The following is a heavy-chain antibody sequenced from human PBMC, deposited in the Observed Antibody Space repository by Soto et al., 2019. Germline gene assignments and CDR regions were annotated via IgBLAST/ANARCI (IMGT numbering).Heavy chain of an antibody. D-gene: IGHD3-3*01. CDR3: ARRVKRITIFGVVIIHDAFDI. V-gene: IGHV4-34*01. Sequence: SETLSLTCAVYGGSFSGYYWSWIRQPPGKGLECIVEINHSGSTNYNPSLKSRVTISVDTSKNQFSLKLSSVTAADTAVYYCARRVKRITIFGVVIIHDAFDIWGQGTMVTVSS. J-gene: IGHJ3*02. CDR1: GGSFSGYY. CDR2: INHSGST.